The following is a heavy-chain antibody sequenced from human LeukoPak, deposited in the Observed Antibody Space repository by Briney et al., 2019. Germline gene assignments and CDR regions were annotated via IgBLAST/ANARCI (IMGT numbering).Heavy chain of an antibody. Sequence: PGGSLRLSCAASGFTFSSYAMSWVRQAPGKGLEWVAFIRYDGSNKYYADSVKGRFTISRDNAKNSLYLQMNSLRAEDMALYYCAKGEASSCDDAFDIWGQGTMVTVSS. CDR3: AKGEASSCDDAFDI. D-gene: IGHD2-2*01. CDR1: GFTFSSYA. V-gene: IGHV3-30*02. CDR2: IRYDGSNK. J-gene: IGHJ3*02.